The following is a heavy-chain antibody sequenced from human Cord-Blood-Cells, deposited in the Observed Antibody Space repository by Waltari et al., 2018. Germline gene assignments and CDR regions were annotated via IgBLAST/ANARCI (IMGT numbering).Heavy chain of an antibody. CDR3: ARVVDYYDSSGYYYFDY. V-gene: IGHV4-34*01. J-gene: IGHJ4*02. Sequence: QVQLQQWGAGLLKPSETLSLTCAVYGGSFSGYYCSWIRQPPGKGLEWIGEINHSGSTNYNPSLKSRVTISVDTSKNQFSLKLSSVTAADTAVYYCARVVDYYDSSGYYYFDYWGQGTLVTVSS. CDR2: INHSGST. CDR1: GGSFSGYY. D-gene: IGHD3-22*01.